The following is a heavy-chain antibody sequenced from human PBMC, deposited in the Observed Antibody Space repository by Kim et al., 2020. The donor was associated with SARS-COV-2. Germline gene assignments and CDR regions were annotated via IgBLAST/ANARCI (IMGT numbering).Heavy chain of an antibody. Sequence: GGSLRLSCAASGFTFSSYAMSWVRQAPGKGLEWVSAISGSGGSTYYADSVKGRFTISRDNSKNTLYLQMNSLRAEDTAVYYCAKEYYYDSSGYPGDDAFDIWGQGTMVTVSS. D-gene: IGHD3-22*01. CDR1: GFTFSSYA. CDR3: AKEYYYDSSGYPGDDAFDI. V-gene: IGHV3-23*01. J-gene: IGHJ3*02. CDR2: ISGSGGST.